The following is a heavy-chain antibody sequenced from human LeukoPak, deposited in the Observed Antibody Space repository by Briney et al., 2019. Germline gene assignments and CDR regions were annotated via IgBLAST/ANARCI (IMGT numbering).Heavy chain of an antibody. CDR2: IYYSGST. J-gene: IGHJ3*02. V-gene: IGHV4-59*11. Sequence: SETLSLTCTVSGGSIGSHYWSWIRQPPGKGLEWIGYIYYSGSTNYNPSLKSRVTISVDTSKNQFSLKLSSVTAADTAVYYCARVQLTHDAFDMWGQGTMVTVSS. CDR1: GGSIGSHY. CDR3: ARVQLTHDAFDM. D-gene: IGHD4-11*01.